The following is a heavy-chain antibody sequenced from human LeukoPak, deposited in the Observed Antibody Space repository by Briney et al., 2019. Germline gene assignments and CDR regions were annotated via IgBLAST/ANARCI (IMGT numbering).Heavy chain of an antibody. CDR2: IYTSGST. Sequence: KPSETLSLTYTVSGGSISSYYWSWIRQPAGKGLEWIGRIYTSGSTNYNPSLKRRVTMSVDTSKNQFSLKLSSVTAADTAVYYCARDSVVITDDAFDIWGQGTMVTVSS. D-gene: IGHD3-22*01. J-gene: IGHJ3*02. CDR3: ARDSVVITDDAFDI. CDR1: GGSISSYY. V-gene: IGHV4-4*07.